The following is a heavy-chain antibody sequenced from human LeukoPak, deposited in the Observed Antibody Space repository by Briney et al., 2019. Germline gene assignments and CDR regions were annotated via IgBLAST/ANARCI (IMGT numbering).Heavy chain of an antibody. Sequence: SETLSLTCTVSGGSLSSGSYYWSWIRQPAGKGLEWIGRIYTSGSTNYNPSLKSRVTISVDTSKNQFSLKLSSVTAADTAVYYCATLRFLEWLSPGDYFDYWGQGTLVTVSS. CDR3: ATLRFLEWLSPGDYFDY. CDR1: GGSLSSGSYY. CDR2: IYTSGST. V-gene: IGHV4-61*02. J-gene: IGHJ4*02. D-gene: IGHD3-3*01.